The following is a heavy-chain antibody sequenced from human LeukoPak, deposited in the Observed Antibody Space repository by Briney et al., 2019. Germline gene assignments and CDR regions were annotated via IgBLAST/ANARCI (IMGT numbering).Heavy chain of an antibody. V-gene: IGHV3-53*01. CDR3: AKVREQWLVRLHWFDR. J-gene: IGHJ5*02. Sequence: PGGSLRLSCAASGFTVSSNYMSWVRQAPGKGLECVSVIYSSGGAYYADSVKGRFTISRDNSTNTLYLQMNSLRAEDTAVYYCAKVREQWLVRLHWFDRWGQGTLVTVSP. CDR2: IYSSGGA. D-gene: IGHD6-19*01. CDR1: GFTVSSNY.